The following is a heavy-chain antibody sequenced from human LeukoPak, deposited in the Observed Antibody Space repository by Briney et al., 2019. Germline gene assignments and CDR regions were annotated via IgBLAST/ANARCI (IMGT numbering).Heavy chain of an antibody. Sequence: PGRSLRLSCAASGFTFSSYGMHWVRQAPGKGLEWVAVISYDGSNKYYADSVKGRFTISRDNSKNTLYLQMNSLRAEDTAVYYCAYSSSWNYYGMDVWGQGTTVTVSS. CDR3: AYSSSWNYYGMDV. CDR1: GFTFSSYG. CDR2: ISYDGSNK. D-gene: IGHD6-13*01. V-gene: IGHV3-30*03. J-gene: IGHJ6*02.